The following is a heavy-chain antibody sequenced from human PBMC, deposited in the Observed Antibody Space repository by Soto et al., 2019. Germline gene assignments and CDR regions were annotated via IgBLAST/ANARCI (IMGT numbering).Heavy chain of an antibody. CDR2: IYSGGIT. V-gene: IGHV3-66*01. Sequence: EVQLVESGGGLVQPGGSLRLSCAASGFTVSSNYMSWVSQAPGKGLEWVAVIYSGGITYYEDSVKGRFTISRDNATNTLYLQINSLRAEDTAVYYCASYRIDAAFSIWGQGTMVTFSS. CDR1: GFTVSSNY. D-gene: IGHD1-26*01. J-gene: IGHJ3*02. CDR3: ASYRIDAAFSI.